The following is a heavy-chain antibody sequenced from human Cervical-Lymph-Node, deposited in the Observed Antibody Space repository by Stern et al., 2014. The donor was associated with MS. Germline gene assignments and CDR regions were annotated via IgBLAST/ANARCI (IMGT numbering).Heavy chain of an antibody. CDR2: ISPSGGST. Sequence: DQLVESGAEVKKPGASVKVSCKASGYTFTNYYLHWVRQAPGQGLEWMGVISPSGGSTSSTQKFQGRVTMTRDTSTSTVYMELSSLRYEDTAVYYCARGDIVATIGFDYWGQGTLVTVSS. D-gene: IGHD5-12*01. CDR1: GYTFTNYY. J-gene: IGHJ4*02. CDR3: ARGDIVATIGFDY. V-gene: IGHV1-46*01.